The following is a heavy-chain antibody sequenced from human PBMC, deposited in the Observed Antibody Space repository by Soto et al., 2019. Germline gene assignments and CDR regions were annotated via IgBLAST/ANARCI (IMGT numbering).Heavy chain of an antibody. J-gene: IGHJ4*02. CDR1: GYTFTSYA. V-gene: IGHV1-3*01. D-gene: IGHD3-3*01. CDR2: INAGNGNT. Sequence: ASVKVSCKASGYTFTSYAMHWVRQAPGQRLEWMGWINAGNGNTKYSQKFQGRVTITRDTSASTAYMELSSLRSEDTAVYYFARVLYYDFWSGYPNGFDYWGQGTLVTVSS. CDR3: ARVLYYDFWSGYPNGFDY.